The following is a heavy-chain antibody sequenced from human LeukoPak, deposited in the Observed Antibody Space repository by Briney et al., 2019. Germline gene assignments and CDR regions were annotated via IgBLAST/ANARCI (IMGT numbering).Heavy chain of an antibody. Sequence: GGSLRLSCAASGFTFSSYGMHWFAQAPGKGLECVAFIRYNGSNKYYAESVKSRFTISRDNSKNTLYLQMNSLRAEDTAVYYCAKEGSGYYPYYFDYWGQGTLVTVSS. V-gene: IGHV3-30*02. CDR1: GFTFSSYG. CDR2: IRYNGSNK. CDR3: AKEGSGYYPYYFDY. D-gene: IGHD3-22*01. J-gene: IGHJ4*02.